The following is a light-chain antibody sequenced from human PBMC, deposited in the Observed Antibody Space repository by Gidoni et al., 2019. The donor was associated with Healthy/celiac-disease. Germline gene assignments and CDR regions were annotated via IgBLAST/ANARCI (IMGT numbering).Light chain of an antibody. CDR2: RDS. CDR3: QVWDSSTV. Sequence: SYELTQPLSVSVALGQTARITRGGNNIGSKNVHWYQQKPGQAPVLVISRDSNRPSGIPERFSGSNSGNTATLTISRAQAGDEADYYCQVWDSSTVFGGGTKLTVL. J-gene: IGLJ2*01. V-gene: IGLV3-9*01. CDR1: NIGSKN.